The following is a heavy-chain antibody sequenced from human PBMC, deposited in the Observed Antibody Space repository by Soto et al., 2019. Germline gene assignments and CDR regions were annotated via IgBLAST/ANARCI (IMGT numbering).Heavy chain of an antibody. J-gene: IGHJ2*01. V-gene: IGHV3-72*01. CDR3: TRSSGSYRYFDL. D-gene: IGHD1-26*01. Sequence: EVQLVESGGGLVQPGGSLRLSCAASGFTFSDHYMDWVRQAPGKGLEWVSRTRNKANRYTTEYAASVKGRFTSSRDGSESSLYMQMNSLTTEDTAVYYCTRSSGSYRYFDLWGRGTLVTVSS. CDR2: TRNKANRYTT. CDR1: GFTFSDHY.